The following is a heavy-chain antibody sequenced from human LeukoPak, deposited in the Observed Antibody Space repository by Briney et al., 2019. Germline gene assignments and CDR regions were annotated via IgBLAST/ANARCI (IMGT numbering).Heavy chain of an antibody. J-gene: IGHJ6*03. CDR1: GFTFDDYG. V-gene: IGHV3-20*04. CDR3: ARGQYCSRTSCYRNYYYYYMDV. D-gene: IGHD2-2*01. CDR2: ISWSGGST. Sequence: GGSLRLSCAASGFTFDDYGMSWVRQAPGKGLEWVSGISWSGGSTGYADSVTGRFTISRDNAKNSLYLQMNSLRAEDTALYYCARGQYCSRTSCYRNYYYYYMDVWGKGTTVTVSS.